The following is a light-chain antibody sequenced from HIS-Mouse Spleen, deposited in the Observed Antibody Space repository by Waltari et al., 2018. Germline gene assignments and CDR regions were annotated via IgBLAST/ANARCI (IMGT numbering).Light chain of an antibody. J-gene: IGLJ2*01. CDR1: NVWSKR. CDR2: DDS. Sequence: SYVLTQPLSVSVAPGKTARITCGGNNVWSKRSHWYQQKPGQAPVLVVYDDSDRPSGIPERFSGSNSGNTATLTISRVEAGDEADYYCQVWDSSSDHVVFGGGTKLTVL. CDR3: QVWDSSSDHVV. V-gene: IGLV3-21*03.